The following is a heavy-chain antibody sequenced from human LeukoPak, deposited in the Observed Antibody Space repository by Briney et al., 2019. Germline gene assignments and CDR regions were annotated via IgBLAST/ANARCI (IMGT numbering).Heavy chain of an antibody. D-gene: IGHD6-13*01. V-gene: IGHV3-23*01. CDR3: AREAEGSSWTYYFDY. J-gene: IGHJ4*02. CDR1: GFTFSSYA. CDR2: ISGGVGIT. Sequence: PGGSLRLSCAASGFTFSSYAMSWVRPAPGKGLEWVSTISGGVGITYYADSVKGRFAISRDNSKNTLFVQMNSLRAEDTAIYYCAREAEGSSWTYYFDYWGQGALVTVSS.